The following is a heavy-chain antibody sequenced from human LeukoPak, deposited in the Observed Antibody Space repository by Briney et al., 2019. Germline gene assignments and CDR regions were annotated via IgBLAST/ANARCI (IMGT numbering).Heavy chain of an antibody. CDR3: ATDFYDTT. V-gene: IGHV3-15*01. Sequence: PGGSLRLSCAASEFTFSSYAMSWVRQAPGKGLEWVGRIRRNSDGGTIDYAAPVKGRFALSRDDSKNTLYLHMSSLQTEDTAVYYCATDFYDTTWGQGTLVTVSS. J-gene: IGHJ5*02. CDR2: IRRNSDGGTI. CDR1: EFTFSSYA. D-gene: IGHD3-22*01.